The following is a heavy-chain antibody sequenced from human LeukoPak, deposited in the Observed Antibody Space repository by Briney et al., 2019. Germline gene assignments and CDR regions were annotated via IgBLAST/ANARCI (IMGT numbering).Heavy chain of an antibody. Sequence: GGSLRLSCAASGFTFSKYAMTWVRQAPGKGLEWVSVIGGSGENTDYADSVKGRFTISRDNSKNTLSLQMNSLRAEDTAVYYCARGANLGGIEYWGQGTLVTVSS. CDR1: GFTFSKYA. V-gene: IGHV3-23*01. D-gene: IGHD1-26*01. CDR2: IGGSGENT. CDR3: ARGANLGGIEY. J-gene: IGHJ4*02.